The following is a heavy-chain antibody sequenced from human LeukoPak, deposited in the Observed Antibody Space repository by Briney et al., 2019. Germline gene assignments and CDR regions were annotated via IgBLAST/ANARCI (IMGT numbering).Heavy chain of an antibody. CDR1: GFTFSSSF. D-gene: IGHD2-2*01. CDR2: IHRDDKT. CDR3: AREVISTPSYFDY. Sequence: GGSLRLSCAASGFTFSSSFIYWVRRAPGKGLEWVSFIHRDDKTYYADSVKGRFTMSRDGSKNTLYLQMNSLGADDTAVYYCAREVISTPSYFDYWGQGILVTVSS. V-gene: IGHV3-53*01. J-gene: IGHJ4*02.